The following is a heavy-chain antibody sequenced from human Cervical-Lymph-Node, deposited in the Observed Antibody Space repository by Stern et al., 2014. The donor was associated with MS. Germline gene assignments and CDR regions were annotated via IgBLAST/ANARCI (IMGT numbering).Heavy chain of an antibody. Sequence: QVQLQQWGAGLLKPSETLSLTCAVYGGSFSGYYWSWIRQPPGKGLEWIGEINHSGRTNYNPSLQSRVTISVDTTKNQFYLKMHSVTAADTAVYYCARGTKVFDYCGQGTLVTVSS. CDR2: INHSGRT. CDR1: GGSFSGYY. J-gene: IGHJ4*02. V-gene: IGHV4-34*01. CDR3: ARGTKVFDY.